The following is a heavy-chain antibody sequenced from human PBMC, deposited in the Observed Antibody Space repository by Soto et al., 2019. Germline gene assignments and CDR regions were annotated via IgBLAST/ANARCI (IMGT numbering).Heavy chain of an antibody. Sequence: GASVKVSCKVSGYTLTELSMHWVRQAPGKGLEWMGGFDPEDGETIYAQKFQGRVTMTEDTSTDTAYMELSSLRSEDTAVYYCATISSIERRFLEWLTFPKYYYYGMDVWGQGTTVTVSS. D-gene: IGHD3-3*01. J-gene: IGHJ6*02. V-gene: IGHV1-24*01. CDR2: FDPEDGET. CDR3: ATISSIERRFLEWLTFPKYYYYGMDV. CDR1: GYTLTELS.